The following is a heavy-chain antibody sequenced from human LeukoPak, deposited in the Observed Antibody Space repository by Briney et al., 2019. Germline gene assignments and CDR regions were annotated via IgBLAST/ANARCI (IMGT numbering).Heavy chain of an antibody. CDR1: GFTFSSFA. CDR2: LSSSRDST. J-gene: IGHJ4*02. V-gene: IGHV3-64*01. Sequence: GGSLRLSCAASGFTFSSFAMHWVRQAPGKGLEYVSALSSSRDSTYYANSVRGRFTISRDNSKNTLYLQMGSLRAEDTGVYYLASSYGSNKNPFEYWGRGTRVSVSS. CDR3: ASSYGSNKNPFEY. D-gene: IGHD4-23*01.